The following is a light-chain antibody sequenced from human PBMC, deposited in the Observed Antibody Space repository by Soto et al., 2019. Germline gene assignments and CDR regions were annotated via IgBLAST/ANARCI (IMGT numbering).Light chain of an antibody. J-gene: IGLJ2*01. V-gene: IGLV2-14*01. Sequence: QSALTQPASVSGSPGQSITISCTGTSSDIGFYNYVSWYQQHPGTAPKLMIHEVTNRPSGVSHRFSGSKSGNTASLTISGLQPEDEGDYFCSLYTSSNTLVVFGGGTKLTVL. CDR1: SSDIGFYNY. CDR3: SLYTSSNTLVV. CDR2: EVT.